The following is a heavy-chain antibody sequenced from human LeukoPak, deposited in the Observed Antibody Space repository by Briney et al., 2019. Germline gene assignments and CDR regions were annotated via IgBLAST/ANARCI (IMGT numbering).Heavy chain of an antibody. J-gene: IGHJ6*03. Sequence: GASVKVSCKTSGFMFTAYYIHWVRQVPGQGFEWMGWFNPKSGDTNYPQKFQGRVTMTTDTSTSTAYMELRSLRSDDTAVYYCARDKYYDILTGYSANYYMDVWGKGTTVTISS. V-gene: IGHV1-2*02. D-gene: IGHD3-9*01. CDR3: ARDKYYDILTGYSANYYMDV. CDR1: GFMFTAYY. CDR2: FNPKSGDT.